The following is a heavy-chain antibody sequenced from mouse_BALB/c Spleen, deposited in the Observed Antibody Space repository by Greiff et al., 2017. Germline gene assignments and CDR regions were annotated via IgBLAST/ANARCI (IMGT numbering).Heavy chain of an antibody. J-gene: IGHJ2*01. CDR2: IDPANGNT. CDR1: GFNIKDTY. V-gene: IGHV14-3*02. Sequence: VQLQQSGAELVKPGASVKLSCTASGFNIKDTYMHRVKQRPEQGLEWIGRIDPANGNTKYDPKFQGKATITADTSSNTAYLQLSSLTSEDTAVYYSARTWSGVDYWGQGTTLTVSS. CDR3: ARTWSGVDY.